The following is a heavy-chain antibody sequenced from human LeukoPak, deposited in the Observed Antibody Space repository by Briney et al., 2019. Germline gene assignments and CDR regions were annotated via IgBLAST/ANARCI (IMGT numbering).Heavy chain of an antibody. D-gene: IGHD1-14*01. V-gene: IGHV3-23*01. J-gene: IGHJ4*02. CDR1: GFTFSTYG. CDR3: AREPTL. Sequence: GGSLRLSCAASGFTFSTYGMHWVRQAPGKGLEWVSAVSGSGDTTYYADSLKGRFTISRDNSKNTLYLQMNSLSADDTAIYYCAREPTLWGQGTLVTVSS. CDR2: VSGSGDTT.